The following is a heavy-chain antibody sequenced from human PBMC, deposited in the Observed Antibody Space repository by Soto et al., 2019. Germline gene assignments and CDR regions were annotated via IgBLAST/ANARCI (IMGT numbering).Heavy chain of an antibody. V-gene: IGHV4-30-4*01. CDR3: ARGYDYGDQGYYFDY. CDR1: GGSISSGDYY. CDR2: IYYSGST. D-gene: IGHD4-17*01. J-gene: IGHJ4*02. Sequence: QVQLQESGPGLVKPSQTLSLTCTVSGGSISSGDYYWSWIRQPPGKGLEWIGYIYYSGSTYYNPSLKSRVTILVETSKNQFSLKLSSVTAADTAVYYCARGYDYGDQGYYFDYWGQGTLVTVSS.